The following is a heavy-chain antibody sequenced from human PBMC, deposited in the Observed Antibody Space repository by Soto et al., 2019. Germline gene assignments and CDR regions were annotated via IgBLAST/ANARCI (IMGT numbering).Heavy chain of an antibody. CDR2: IYYSGST. V-gene: IGHV4-31*03. J-gene: IGHJ5*02. D-gene: IGHD3-22*01. Sequence: QVQLQESGPGLVKPLQTLSLTCTVSGGSISSGGYYWSWIRQHPGKGLEWIGYIYYSGSTYYNPSLKSRVNLSVDTSKNQFSLKLSSVTAADTAVYYCARATGPRATMIDTWGQGTLVTVSS. CDR3: ARATGPRATMIDT. CDR1: GGSISSGGYY.